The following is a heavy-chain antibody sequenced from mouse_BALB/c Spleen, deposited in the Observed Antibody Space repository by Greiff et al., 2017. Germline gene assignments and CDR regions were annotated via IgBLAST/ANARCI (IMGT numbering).Heavy chain of an antibody. V-gene: IGHV2-2*02. J-gene: IGHJ3*01. CDR2: IWSGGST. Sequence: VKLMESGPGLVQPSQSLSITCTVSGFSLTSYGVHWVRQSPGKGLEWLGVIWSGGSTDYNAAFISRLSISKDNSKSQVFFKMNSLQANDTAIYYCARGEAYYRYGWFAYWGQGTLVTVSA. CDR3: ARGEAYYRYGWFAY. D-gene: IGHD2-14*01. CDR1: GFSLTSYG.